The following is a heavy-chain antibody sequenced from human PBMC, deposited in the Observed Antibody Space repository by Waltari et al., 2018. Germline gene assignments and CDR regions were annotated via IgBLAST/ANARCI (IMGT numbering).Heavy chain of an antibody. D-gene: IGHD3-3*01. J-gene: IGHJ4*01. CDR2: FDPEDGET. V-gene: IGHV1-24*01. CDR3: ATKPIRVFGVVFDY. Sequence: VQSGAEVKKPGASVKVSCKVSGYTLTELSMHWVRQAPGKGLEWMGGFDPEDGETIYAQKFQGRVTMTEDTSTDTAYMELSSLRSEDTAVYYCATKPIRVFGVVFDYWGQEPWSPSPQ. CDR1: GYTLTELS.